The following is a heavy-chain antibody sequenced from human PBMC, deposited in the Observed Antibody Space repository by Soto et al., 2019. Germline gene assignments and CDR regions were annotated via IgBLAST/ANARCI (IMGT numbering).Heavy chain of an antibody. CDR2: IISSSTI. D-gene: IGHD5-18*01. J-gene: IGHJ3*02. CDR3: ARDYGYAFDI. Sequence: GGSLRLSCAASGFTFDDYAMHWVRQAPGKGLEWVSGIISSSTIYYADSVKGRFTISRDNAKNSLHLQMNSLTDEDTAVYYCARDYGYAFDIWGQGTMVTVSS. V-gene: IGHV3-48*02. CDR1: GFTFDDYA.